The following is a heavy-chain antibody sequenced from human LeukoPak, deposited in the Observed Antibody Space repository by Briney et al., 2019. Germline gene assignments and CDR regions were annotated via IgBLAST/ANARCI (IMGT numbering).Heavy chain of an antibody. J-gene: IGHJ5*02. V-gene: IGHV1-69*05. D-gene: IGHD6-19*01. CDR1: GGTFSNYA. CDR2: IIPIFGTA. Sequence: SVKVSCKASGGTFSNYAISWVRQAPGQGLEWMGGIIPIFGTANYAQKFQGRVAITTDESTSTASMELSSLRSEDTAVYYCARDGAVAGTKNWFDPWGQGTLVTVSS. CDR3: ARDGAVAGTKNWFDP.